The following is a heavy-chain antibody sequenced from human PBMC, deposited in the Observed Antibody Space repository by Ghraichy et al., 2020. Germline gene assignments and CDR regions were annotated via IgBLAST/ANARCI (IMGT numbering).Heavy chain of an antibody. D-gene: IGHD6-6*01. CDR1: GFTFSDSA. Sequence: GGSLRLSCAASGFTFSDSAIHWVRQASGKGLEWVGRISNRENSYVTAFDASLKGRFTISRDESKNTAYLQMNSLEIEDTAVYYCTRVARTNWYFDLWGRGTLVTVSS. CDR3: TRVARTNWYFDL. V-gene: IGHV3-73*01. J-gene: IGHJ2*01. CDR2: ISNRENSYVT.